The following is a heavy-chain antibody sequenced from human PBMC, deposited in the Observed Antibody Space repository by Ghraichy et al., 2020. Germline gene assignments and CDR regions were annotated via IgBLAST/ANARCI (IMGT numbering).Heavy chain of an antibody. CDR2: INWNGDST. D-gene: IGHD1-26*01. CDR1: GFTFDDHG. CDR3: ARDSRGRNGTYEGFDQ. V-gene: IGHV3-20*04. J-gene: IGHJ4*02. Sequence: GGSPRLSCAASGFTFDDHGMSWVRQAAGKGLEWVSGINWNGDSTAYADSVKGRFTISRDNANNFLYLQMNSLRDDDTALYYCARDSRGRNGTYEGFDQWGQGNLVTVSS.